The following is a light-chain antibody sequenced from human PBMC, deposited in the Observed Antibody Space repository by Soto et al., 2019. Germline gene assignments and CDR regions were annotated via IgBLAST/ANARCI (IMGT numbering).Light chain of an antibody. CDR2: WAY. CDR1: QIVLYRSNNKNY. J-gene: IGKJ5*01. CDR3: QQDYTTPPA. Sequence: DIVMNHAPDSLAVFLGRRATITCKSSQIVLYRSNNKNYLSWYQQKPGQPPKLLIYWAYTRESGVTDRFSGSGSGTDFTLTISSLQAEDVAVYFCQQDYTTPPAVGQGTRLEIK. V-gene: IGKV4-1*01.